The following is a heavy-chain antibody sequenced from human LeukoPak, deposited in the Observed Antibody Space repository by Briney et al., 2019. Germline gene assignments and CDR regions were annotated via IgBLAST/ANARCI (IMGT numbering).Heavy chain of an antibody. CDR3: ARSDCSSTDCYVT. D-gene: IGHD2-2*01. Sequence: GGSLRLSCAASGFIFSSYSMNWVRQAPGMGLEWVSSISISSSYIYYADSVRGRFTISRDNAKSSLSLQMNSLRVEDTAVYYCARSDCSSTDCYVTWGQGTLVIVPA. V-gene: IGHV3-21*01. CDR2: ISISSSYI. J-gene: IGHJ4*02. CDR1: GFIFSSYS.